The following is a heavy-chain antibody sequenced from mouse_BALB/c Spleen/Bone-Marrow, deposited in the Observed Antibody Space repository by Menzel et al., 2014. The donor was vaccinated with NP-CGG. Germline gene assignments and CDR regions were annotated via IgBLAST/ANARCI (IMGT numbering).Heavy chain of an antibody. CDR3: TQLGRFAY. CDR1: GYTFTNYY. V-gene: IGHV1S16*01. Sequence: LQESGAELVKPGASVKLSCKASGYTFTNYYMYWVKRRPGQGLEWIGEVNPSNGGTNFNEKFKSTATLTVDKSSSTVYMQLSSLTSEDSAVYYCTQLGRFAYWGQGTLVTVSA. D-gene: IGHD4-1*02. J-gene: IGHJ3*01. CDR2: VNPSNGGT.